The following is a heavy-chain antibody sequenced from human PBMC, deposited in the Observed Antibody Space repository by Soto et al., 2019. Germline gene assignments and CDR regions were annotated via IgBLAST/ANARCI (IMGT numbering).Heavy chain of an antibody. CDR2: IIPILGIA. CDR1: GGTFSSYT. D-gene: IGHD3-10*01. Sequence: GASVKVSCKASGGTFSSYTISWVRQAPGQGLEWMGRIIPILGIANYAQKFQGRVTITADKSTSTAYMELSSLRSEDTAVYYCARDIDVDSFQSRISKYSHYGSGSYFQLEGFDPWGQGTLVTVSS. CDR3: ARDIDVDSFQSRISKYSHYGSGSYFQLEGFDP. V-gene: IGHV1-69*04. J-gene: IGHJ5*02.